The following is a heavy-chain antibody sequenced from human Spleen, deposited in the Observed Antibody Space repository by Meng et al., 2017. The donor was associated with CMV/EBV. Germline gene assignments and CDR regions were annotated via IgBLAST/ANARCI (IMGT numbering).Heavy chain of an antibody. CDR1: GFAFSAYA. Sequence: GGSLRLSCAASGFAFSAYAMNWVRQAPGKGLEWVSGISGGGVTTYYADSVKGRFTISRDNSKNTLYLQMNSLRAEDTAVYYCAKARHSSGWLVDYWGQGTLVTVSS. V-gene: IGHV3-23*01. CDR3: AKARHSSGWLVDY. J-gene: IGHJ4*02. CDR2: ISGGGVTT. D-gene: IGHD6-19*01.